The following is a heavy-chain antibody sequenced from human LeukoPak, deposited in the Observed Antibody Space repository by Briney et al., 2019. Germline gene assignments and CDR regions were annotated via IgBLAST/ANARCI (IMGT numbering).Heavy chain of an antibody. CDR1: GFTVSSNY. CDR2: TRNKANSYTT. V-gene: IGHV3-72*01. D-gene: IGHD1-26*01. CDR3: ARRGSSGSYSY. Sequence: PGGSLRLSCAASGFTVSSNYMSWVRQAPGKGLEWVGRTRNKANSYTTEYAASVKGRFTISRDDSKNSLYLQMNSLKTEDTAVYYCARRGSSGSYSYWGQGTLVTVSS. J-gene: IGHJ4*02.